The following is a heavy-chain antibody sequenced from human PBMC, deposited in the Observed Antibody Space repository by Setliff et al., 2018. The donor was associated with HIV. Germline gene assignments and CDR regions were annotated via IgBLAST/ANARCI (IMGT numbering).Heavy chain of an antibody. CDR2: FEPEDGET. CDR3: STRRGWLVSQSAFDI. J-gene: IGHJ3*02. CDR1: GYTLSELS. Sequence: ASVKVSCKVSGYTLSELSIHWVRQASGKGLEWMGGFEPEDGETIYAQKFQGRVTMTEDTSTDAAYMALSSLRSDDTAVYYCSTRRGWLVSQSAFDIWGQGTMVTVSS. D-gene: IGHD6-19*01. V-gene: IGHV1-24*01.